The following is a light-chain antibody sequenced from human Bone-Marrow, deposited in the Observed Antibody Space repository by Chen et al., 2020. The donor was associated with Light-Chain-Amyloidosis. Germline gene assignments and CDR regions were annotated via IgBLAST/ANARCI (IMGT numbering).Light chain of an antibody. CDR3: QSADSSGTYEVI. V-gene: IGLV3-25*03. J-gene: IGLJ2*01. CDR2: RDT. Sequence: SYALTQPTSVSVSPGQTARITCSGDDLPTKYAYWYQQKPGQAPVLVIHRDTERPSSISERFSGSSSGTTATLTISGVQAEDEADYHCQSADSSGTYEVIFGGGTKLTVL. CDR1: DLPTKY.